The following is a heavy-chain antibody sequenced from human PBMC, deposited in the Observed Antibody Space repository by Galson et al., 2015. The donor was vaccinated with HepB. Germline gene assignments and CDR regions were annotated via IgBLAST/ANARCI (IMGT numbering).Heavy chain of an antibody. J-gene: IGHJ4*02. D-gene: IGHD5-12*01. CDR1: GYTFTSYD. V-gene: IGHV1-8*01. CDR2: MNPNSGNT. CDR3: AGGGYGYSGYDFRGFDY. Sequence: SVKVSCKASGYTFTSYDINWVRQATGQGLEWVGWMNPNSGNTGYAQKFQGRVTMTRNTSISTAYMELSSLRSEDTAVYYCAGGGYGYSGYDFRGFDYWGQGTLVTVSS.